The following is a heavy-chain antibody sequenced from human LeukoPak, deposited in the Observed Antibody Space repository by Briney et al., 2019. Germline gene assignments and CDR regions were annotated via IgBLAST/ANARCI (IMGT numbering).Heavy chain of an antibody. CDR3: AREFSGYSGYDNYYWYFDL. CDR1: GGSISSGDYY. Sequence: SETLSLTCTVSGGSISSGDYYWSWIRQPPGKGLEWIGYIYYSGSTYYNPSLKSRVTISVDTSKNHFSLKLSSVTAADTAVYYCAREFSGYSGYDNYYWYFDLWGRGTLVTVSS. D-gene: IGHD5-12*01. J-gene: IGHJ2*01. V-gene: IGHV4-30-4*01. CDR2: IYYSGST.